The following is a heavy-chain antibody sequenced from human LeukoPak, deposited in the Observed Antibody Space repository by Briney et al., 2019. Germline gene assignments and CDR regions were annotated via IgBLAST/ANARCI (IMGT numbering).Heavy chain of an antibody. J-gene: IGHJ5*02. CDR1: GYSISSGYY. V-gene: IGHV4-38-2*02. Sequence: SETLSLTCTVSGYSISSGYYWGWIRQPPGKGLEWIGYIYHSGSTYYNPSLKSRVTISVDRSKNQFSLKLSSVTAADTAVYYCARESVLPLKNWFDPWGQGTLVTVSS. CDR2: IYHSGST. D-gene: IGHD3-10*01. CDR3: ARESVLPLKNWFDP.